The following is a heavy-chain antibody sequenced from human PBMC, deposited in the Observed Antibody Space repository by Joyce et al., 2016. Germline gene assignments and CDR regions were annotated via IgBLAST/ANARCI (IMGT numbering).Heavy chain of an antibody. CDR3: AKTGGDWFDP. D-gene: IGHD1-14*01. J-gene: IGHJ5*02. V-gene: IGHV3-23*01. Sequence: EVQLLESGGHLIQPGGSLRLSCAASGFTLSNSAMSWVRQAPGKGLEWVSTLRGSATRTHYSDAVKGRFTISRDISKNTVCLQMNSLRAEDTAVYYCAKTGGDWFDPWGQGTLVAVSS. CDR1: GFTLSNSA. CDR2: LRGSATRT.